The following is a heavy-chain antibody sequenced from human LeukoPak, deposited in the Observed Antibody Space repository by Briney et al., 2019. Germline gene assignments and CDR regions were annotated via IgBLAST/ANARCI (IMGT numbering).Heavy chain of an antibody. D-gene: IGHD6-13*01. Sequence: VKVSFKASGYTFTSYGISWVGQAPGQGVEGMGWISAYNGNTNYAQKLQGRVTMTTDTSTSTAYMELRSLRSDDTAVYYCARQVWQQLVRDYYGMDVWGQGTTVTVSS. CDR1: GYTFTSYG. CDR2: ISAYNGNT. J-gene: IGHJ6*02. CDR3: ARQVWQQLVRDYYGMDV. V-gene: IGHV1-18*01.